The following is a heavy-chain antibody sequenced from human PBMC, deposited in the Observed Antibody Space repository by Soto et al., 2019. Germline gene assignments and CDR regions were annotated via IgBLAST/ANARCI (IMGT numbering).Heavy chain of an antibody. CDR1: GFSLRSYS. CDR3: ARDLTTATGAFDY. CDR2: ISSSSNNI. J-gene: IGHJ4*02. V-gene: IGHV3-21*01. D-gene: IGHD1-1*01. Sequence: EVQLVESGGGLVKPGVSLSLSCAASGFSLRSYSMNWVRQAPGKGLEWVSSISSSSNNIYYADSVKGRFTISRDNAKNSLFLQVNSLRDEDTAVYFCARDLTTATGAFDYWGQGTLVTVSS.